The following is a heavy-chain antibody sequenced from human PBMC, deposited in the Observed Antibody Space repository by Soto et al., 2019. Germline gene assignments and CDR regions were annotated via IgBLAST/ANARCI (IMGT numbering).Heavy chain of an antibody. CDR1: GYTFTTYG. D-gene: IGHD2-15*01. CDR2: ISAYNGNT. CDR3: SRDSVYCRGESCYPFAS. Sequence: QVQLVQSGAEVKKPGASVKVSCKASGYTFTTYGISWVRQAPGQGLEWMGWISAYNGNTNSAQKLQGRVTMTTDTSTCTAYMDLRSLRSDDTAVYYCSRDSVYCRGESCYPFASWGQGTLVTVSS. J-gene: IGHJ4*02. V-gene: IGHV1-18*01.